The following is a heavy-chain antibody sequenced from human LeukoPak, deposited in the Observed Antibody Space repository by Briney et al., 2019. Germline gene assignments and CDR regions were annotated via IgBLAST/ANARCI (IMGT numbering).Heavy chain of an antibody. CDR2: IWYDGSNK. CDR3: AKTPFTMIVVYYFDY. D-gene: IGHD3-22*01. J-gene: IGHJ4*02. V-gene: IGHV3-33*06. CDR1: GFTFSSYG. Sequence: PGGSLRLSCAASGFTFSSYGMHWVRQAPGKGLEWVAVIWYDGSNKYYADSVKGRFTISRDNSKNTLYLQMNSLRAEDTAVYYCAKTPFTMIVVYYFDYWGQGTLVTVSS.